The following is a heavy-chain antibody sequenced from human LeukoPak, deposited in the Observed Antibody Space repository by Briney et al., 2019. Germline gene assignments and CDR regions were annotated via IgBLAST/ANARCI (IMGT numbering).Heavy chain of an antibody. Sequence: PSETLSLTCTVSGGSISSYYWSWIRQPPGKGLEWIGYIYTSGSTNYNPSLKSRVTISVDTSKNHFSLKLSSVTAADTAVYYCARHGYHYDSSGYLSYYYYYYMDVWGKGTTVTVSS. J-gene: IGHJ6*03. CDR1: GGSISSYY. D-gene: IGHD3-22*01. V-gene: IGHV4-4*09. CDR3: ARHGYHYDSSGYLSYYYYYYMDV. CDR2: IYTSGST.